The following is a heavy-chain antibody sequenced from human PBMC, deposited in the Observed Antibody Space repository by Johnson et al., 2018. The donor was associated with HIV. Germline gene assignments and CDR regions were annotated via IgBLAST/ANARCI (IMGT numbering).Heavy chain of an antibody. CDR3: TRGVNSEGGSI. CDR2: ITSKTDGGTT. D-gene: IGHD3-16*01. J-gene: IGHJ3*02. Sequence: VQLVESGGGMVQPGGSLRLSCAASGLTFSNAWMSWVRQAPGKGLEWVGRITSKTDGGTTDYAAPVKGRFTISRDDSKNTLYLQMNSLKTDDTAVYYCTRGVNSEGGSIWGQGTMVTVSS. CDR1: GLTFSNAW. V-gene: IGHV3-15*01.